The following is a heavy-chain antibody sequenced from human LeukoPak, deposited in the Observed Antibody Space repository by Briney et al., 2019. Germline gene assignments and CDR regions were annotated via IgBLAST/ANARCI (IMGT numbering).Heavy chain of an antibody. CDR3: AREMYYYDSSGYSD. V-gene: IGHV4-59*01. D-gene: IGHD3-22*01. CDR2: IYYSGST. Sequence: SETLSLTCTVSGGSINSYYWSWIRQPPGKGLEWIGYIYYSGSTNYNPSLKSRVTISVDTSKNQFSLKLSSVTAADTAVYYCAREMYYYDSSGYSDWGQGTLVTVSS. J-gene: IGHJ4*02. CDR1: GGSINSYY.